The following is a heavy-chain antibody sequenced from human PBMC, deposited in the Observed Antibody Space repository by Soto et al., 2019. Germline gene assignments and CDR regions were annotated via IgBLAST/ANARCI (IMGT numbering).Heavy chain of an antibody. D-gene: IGHD2-15*01. Sequence: QVQLQESGPGLVKPSESLSLTCTGSGGSISSYYWSWIRQPPGKGLEWIGYIYYRGSTNYNPSLKSRVTISIDTSKNQFSLKLSSVTAADTAVYYCARDGDGGNSFDYWGQGTLVTVSS. CDR2: IYYRGST. CDR1: GGSISSYY. V-gene: IGHV4-59*01. J-gene: IGHJ4*02. CDR3: ARDGDGGNSFDY.